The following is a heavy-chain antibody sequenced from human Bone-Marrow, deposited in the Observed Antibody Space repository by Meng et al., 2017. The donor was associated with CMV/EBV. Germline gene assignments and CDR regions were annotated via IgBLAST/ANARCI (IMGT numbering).Heavy chain of an antibody. Sequence: GESLKISCAACGFTFSSYDMHWVRQATGKGLEWVSAIGTAGDTYYPGSVKGQFTISRENAKNSLYLQMNSLRAGDTAVYYCARGVPGGIAAAGTHLRYYYYGMDVWGQGTTVTVSS. V-gene: IGHV3-13*03. CDR2: IGTAGDT. CDR3: ARGVPGGIAAAGTHLRYYYYGMDV. D-gene: IGHD6-13*01. CDR1: GFTFSSYD. J-gene: IGHJ6*02.